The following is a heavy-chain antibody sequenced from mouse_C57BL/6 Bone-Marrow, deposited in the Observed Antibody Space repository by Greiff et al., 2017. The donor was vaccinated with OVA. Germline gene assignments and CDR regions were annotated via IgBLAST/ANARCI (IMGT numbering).Heavy chain of an antibody. D-gene: IGHD2-4*01. CDR1: GYTFTDYY. CDR2: INPNNGGT. CDR3: ARPRYDYDEGWFAY. V-gene: IGHV1-26*01. Sequence: VQLQQSGPELVKPGASVKISCKASGYTFTDYYMNWVKQSHGKSLEWIGDINPNNGGTSYNQKFKGKATLTVDKSSSTAYMELRSLTSEDSAVYYCARPRYDYDEGWFAYWGQGTLVTVSA. J-gene: IGHJ3*01.